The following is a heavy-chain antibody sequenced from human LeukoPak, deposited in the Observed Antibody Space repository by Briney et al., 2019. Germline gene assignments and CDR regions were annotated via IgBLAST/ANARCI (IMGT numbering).Heavy chain of an antibody. D-gene: IGHD3-10*01. CDR1: GGSVSNYY. Sequence: SETLSLTCTVSGGSVSNYYWSWIRQSPGKGLEWIGYISHSGSVNYNPSLKSRVTMSVDTSKNQFSLRLSSVTAADTAVYYCARVKGREGSTVIIDYWGQGTLVTVSS. J-gene: IGHJ4*02. V-gene: IGHV4-59*02. CDR2: ISHSGSV. CDR3: ARVKGREGSTVIIDY.